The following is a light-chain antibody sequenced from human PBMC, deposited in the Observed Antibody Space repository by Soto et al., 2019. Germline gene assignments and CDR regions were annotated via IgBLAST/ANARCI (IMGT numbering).Light chain of an antibody. CDR3: QQYTSYS. Sequence: DIQMTQSPSSLSASVGYRFTITCRASQSISSWLAWYQQKPGTAPKVLIYHASNLQSGVPSSFSGSGSGTEFTLTISSLQPDDFATYYCQQYTSYSFGQGTKVDIK. J-gene: IGKJ1*01. CDR2: HAS. CDR1: QSISSW. V-gene: IGKV1-5*01.